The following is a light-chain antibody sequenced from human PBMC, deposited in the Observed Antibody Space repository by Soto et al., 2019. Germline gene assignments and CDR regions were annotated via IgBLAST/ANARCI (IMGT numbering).Light chain of an antibody. CDR1: QSVSDY. J-gene: IGKJ4*01. CDR3: QPYNNWPLT. CDR2: DTS. V-gene: IGKV3-15*01. Sequence: KQPPATLSGSTGESATLSCRASQSVSDYLAWYQQRPGQAPRLLIYDTSTRATGVPTRFSGSRSGAEFTLTINSLQSEDFAVYYCQPYNNWPLTFGGGTIVDI.